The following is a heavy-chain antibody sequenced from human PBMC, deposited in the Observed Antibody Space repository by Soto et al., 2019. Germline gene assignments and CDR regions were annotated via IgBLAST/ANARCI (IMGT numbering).Heavy chain of an antibody. CDR3: ARGRSSTSCYADSGMDV. CDR1: GYTFTSYG. CDR2: ISAYNGNT. Sequence: ASVKVSCKASGYTFTSYGISWVRQAPGQGLEWMGWISAYNGNTNYAQKLQGRVTMTTDTSTSTAYMELRSLRSDDTAVYYCARGRSSTSCYADSGMDVWGQGTRGT. V-gene: IGHV1-18*04. D-gene: IGHD2-2*01. J-gene: IGHJ6*02.